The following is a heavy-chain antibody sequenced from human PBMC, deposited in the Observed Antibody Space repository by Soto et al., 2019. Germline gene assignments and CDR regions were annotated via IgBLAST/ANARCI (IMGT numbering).Heavy chain of an antibody. J-gene: IGHJ4*02. D-gene: IGHD3-9*01. Sequence: QVQLVESGGGVVQPGRSLRLSCAASGFTFSDYGIHWVRQAPGKGLEWVALIWHDGSNEYYEDSVKGRFRISRDNPKNTVYLEMNSLRAEDTAVYYCAAINYDIFTGYFSDYWGQGTLVTVSS. CDR2: IWHDGSNE. CDR3: AAINYDIFTGYFSDY. CDR1: GFTFSDYG. V-gene: IGHV3-33*01.